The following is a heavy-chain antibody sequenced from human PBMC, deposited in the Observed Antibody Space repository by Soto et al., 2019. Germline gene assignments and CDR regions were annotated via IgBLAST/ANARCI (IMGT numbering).Heavy chain of an antibody. Sequence: GESLKISCKGSGYSFTSYWIAWVRQMPGKGLEWMGIILPGDSDIRYSPSFLGQVTISADKSISTAYLQWSSLKASDTAMYYCARAFKVFGSAGNFYMDVWGKGTTVTVSS. D-gene: IGHD3-10*01. CDR2: ILPGDSDI. CDR3: ARAFKVFGSAGNFYMDV. CDR1: GYSFTSYW. V-gene: IGHV5-51*01. J-gene: IGHJ6*03.